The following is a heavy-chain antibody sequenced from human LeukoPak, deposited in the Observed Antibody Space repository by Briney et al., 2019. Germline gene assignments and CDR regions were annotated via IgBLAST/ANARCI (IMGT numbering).Heavy chain of an antibody. CDR3: ATSTYCSGGSCYSRTFQY. CDR2: INSDGGGA. D-gene: IGHD2-15*01. Sequence: GGSLRLSCAASGITFGNNWLHWVRQGPGKGLVWISRINSDGGGAIYADSVKGRFTISRDNAKNTLYLQMNSLRAEDTAVYYCATSTYCSGGSCYSRTFQYWGQGTLGTVSS. J-gene: IGHJ1*01. CDR1: GITFGNNW. V-gene: IGHV3-74*01.